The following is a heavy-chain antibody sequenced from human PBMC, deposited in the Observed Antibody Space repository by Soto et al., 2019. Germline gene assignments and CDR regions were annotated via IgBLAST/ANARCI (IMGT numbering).Heavy chain of an antibody. J-gene: IGHJ4*02. CDR1: GYTFTSYY. D-gene: IGHD3-22*01. CDR2: INPSGGST. Sequence: ASVKVSCKASGYTFTSYYMHWVRQAPGQGLEWMGIINPSGGSTSYAQKFQGRVTMTRDTSTSTVYMELSSLRSEDTAVYYCASFQTYYDSSGSPYYVDYWGQGTLVTVSS. CDR3: ASFQTYYDSSGSPYYVDY. V-gene: IGHV1-46*01.